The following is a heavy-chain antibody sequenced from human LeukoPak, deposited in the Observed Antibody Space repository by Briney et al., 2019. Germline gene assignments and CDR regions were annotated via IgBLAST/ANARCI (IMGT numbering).Heavy chain of an antibody. J-gene: IGHJ4*02. CDR3: ARDRDTYYYDSSGYAFDY. CDR1: GGTFSSYA. D-gene: IGHD3-22*01. CDR2: IIPIFGTA. Sequence: SVKVSCKASGGTFSSYAISWMRQAPGQGLEWMGGIIPIFGTANYAQKFQGRVTITADESTSTAYMELSSLRSEDTAVYYCARDRDTYYYDSSGYAFDYWGQGTLVTVCS. V-gene: IGHV1-69*13.